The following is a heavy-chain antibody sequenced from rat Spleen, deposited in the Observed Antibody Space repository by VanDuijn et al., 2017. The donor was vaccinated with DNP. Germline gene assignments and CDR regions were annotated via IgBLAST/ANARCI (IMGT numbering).Heavy chain of an antibody. J-gene: IGHJ3*01. CDR2: VSPSGGST. Sequence: EVQLVESGGGLVQPGRSLKLSCAASGFTFSDYYMAWVRQAPTKGLEWVAAVSPSGGSTYYRDSVKGRFTISRDYAKTSLYLQMDSLRSEDTATYYCTTDNSGLNWFAFWGQGTLVTVSS. V-gene: IGHV5-20*01. CDR3: TTDNSGLNWFAF. CDR1: GFTFSDYY. D-gene: IGHD4-3*01.